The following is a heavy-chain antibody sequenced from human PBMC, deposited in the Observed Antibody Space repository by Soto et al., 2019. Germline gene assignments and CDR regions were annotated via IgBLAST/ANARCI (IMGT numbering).Heavy chain of an antibody. CDR3: AKVGSYYYRMDG. J-gene: IGHJ6*02. CDR1: GFTFSSYG. CDR2: ISYDGSNK. Sequence: QVQLVESGGGVVQPGRSLRLSCAASGFTFSSYGMHWVRQAPGKGLEWVAVISYDGSNKYYADSVKGRFTISRDNSKNTLYLQMNSLRAEDTAVYYCAKVGSYYYRMDGWGQGTTVNVSS. V-gene: IGHV3-30*18. D-gene: IGHD2-15*01.